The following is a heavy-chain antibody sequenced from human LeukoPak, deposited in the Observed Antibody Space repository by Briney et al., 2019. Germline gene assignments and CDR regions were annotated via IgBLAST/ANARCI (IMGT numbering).Heavy chain of an antibody. V-gene: IGHV4-4*02. J-gene: IGHJ3*02. CDR2: IYHSGST. CDR1: GGSISSSNW. Sequence: PSETLSLTCAVSGGSISSSNWWSWVRQPPGKGLEWIGEIYHSGSTNYNPSLKSRVTISVDKSKNQFSLKLSSVTAADTAVYYCARYYDSSLDAFDIWGQGTMVTVSS. D-gene: IGHD3-22*01. CDR3: ARYYDSSLDAFDI.